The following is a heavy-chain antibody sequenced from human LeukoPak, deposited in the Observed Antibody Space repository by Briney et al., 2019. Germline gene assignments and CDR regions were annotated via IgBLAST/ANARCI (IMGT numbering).Heavy chain of an antibody. V-gene: IGHV3-33*01. D-gene: IGHD5-12*01. CDR1: GFTFSSYG. Sequence: PGGSLRLSCAASGFTFSSYGMHWVRQAPGKGLEWVAVIWYDGSNKYSADSVKGRFTISRDNSKNTLYLQMNSLRAEDTAVYYCARQGRYSGYDYYLGSYYFDYWGQGTLVTVSS. CDR2: IWYDGSNK. CDR3: ARQGRYSGYDYYLGSYYFDY. J-gene: IGHJ4*02.